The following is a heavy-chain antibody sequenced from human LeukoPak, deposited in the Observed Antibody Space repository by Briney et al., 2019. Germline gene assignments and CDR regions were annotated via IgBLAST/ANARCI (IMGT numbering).Heavy chain of an antibody. J-gene: IGHJ4*02. V-gene: IGHV3-23*01. CDR3: ARGYSYGHYFDY. CDR1: GFTFSSYA. D-gene: IGHD5-18*01. Sequence: GGSLRLSCAASGFTFSSYALSWVRQAPGKGLEWVSAISGSGGSTYYADSVKGRFTISRDNSNNTLYLQMNSLRAEDTAVYYCARGYSYGHYFDYWGQGTLVTVSS. CDR2: ISGSGGST.